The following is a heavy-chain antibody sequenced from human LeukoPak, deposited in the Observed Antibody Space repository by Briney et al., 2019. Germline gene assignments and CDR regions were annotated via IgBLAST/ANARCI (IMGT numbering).Heavy chain of an antibody. D-gene: IGHD6-19*01. J-gene: IGHJ4*02. CDR3: ARRIAVAGLFDY. V-gene: IGHV5-51*01. CDR1: GNSFTSHW. CDR2: IYPGDSNP. Sequence: GESLKISCKGSGNSFTSHWIGWVRQMPGKGLEWMGLIYPGDSNPTYSPSFQGQVTISADKSISTAYLQWSSLKASDTAMYYCARRIAVAGLFDYWGQGTLVTVSS.